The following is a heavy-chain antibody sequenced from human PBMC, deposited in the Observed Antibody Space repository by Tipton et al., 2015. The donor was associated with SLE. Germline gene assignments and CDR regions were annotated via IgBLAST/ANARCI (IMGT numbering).Heavy chain of an antibody. V-gene: IGHV3-30-3*01. J-gene: IGHJ4*02. D-gene: IGHD6-19*01. CDR1: GFTFRSWA. Sequence: QLVQSGGGVVQPGRSLRLSCAASGFTFRSWAMHWVRQAPGKGLEWLAGILFDGSNKYYADSVKGRITISRDNSKNTTYVEINSLRGEDTAVYYCARGTAPQWLSPYYFDSWGQGTLVTVSS. CDR3: ARGTAPQWLSPYYFDS. CDR2: ILFDGSNK.